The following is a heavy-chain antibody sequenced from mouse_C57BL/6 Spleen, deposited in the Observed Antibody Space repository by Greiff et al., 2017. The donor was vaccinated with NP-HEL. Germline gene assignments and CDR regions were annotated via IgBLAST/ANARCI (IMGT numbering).Heavy chain of an antibody. CDR2: INPGSGGT. J-gene: IGHJ1*03. Sequence: VQLKESGAELVRPGTSVKVSCKASGYAFTNYLIEWVKQRPGQGLEWIGVINPGSGGTNYNEKFKGKATLTADKSSSTAYMQLSSLTSEDSAVYFCARSTTVVAPGYFDVWGTGTTVTVSS. D-gene: IGHD1-1*01. CDR1: GYAFTNYL. CDR3: ARSTTVVAPGYFDV. V-gene: IGHV1-54*01.